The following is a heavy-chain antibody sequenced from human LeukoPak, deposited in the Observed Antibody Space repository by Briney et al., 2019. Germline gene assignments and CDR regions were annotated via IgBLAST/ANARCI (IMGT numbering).Heavy chain of an antibody. CDR3: AKDSRIITMIVVVISYYFDY. V-gene: IGHV3-23*01. J-gene: IGHJ4*02. CDR2: ISGSGGST. Sequence: GGSLRLSCAASGFTFSNYAMSWVRQAPGKGLEWVSAISGSGGSTYYADSVKGRFTISRDDSKNTLYLQMNSLRAEDTAVYYCAKDSRIITMIVVVISYYFDYWGQGTLVTVSS. CDR1: GFTFSNYA. D-gene: IGHD3-22*01.